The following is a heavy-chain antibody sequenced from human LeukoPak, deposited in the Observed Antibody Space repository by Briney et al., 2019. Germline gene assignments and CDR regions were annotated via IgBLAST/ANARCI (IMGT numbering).Heavy chain of an antibody. CDR2: IYYSGST. Sequence: SETLSLTCTVSGGSIINYYWSWIRQPPGKGLEWIGYIYYSGSTNYSPSLKSRVTISVDTSKTQFSLKLSSVTAADTAVYYCARHHGLYNQYYFDYWGQGTLVTVSS. V-gene: IGHV4-59*01. CDR3: ARHHGLYNQYYFDY. D-gene: IGHD2-2*02. J-gene: IGHJ4*02. CDR1: GGSIINYY.